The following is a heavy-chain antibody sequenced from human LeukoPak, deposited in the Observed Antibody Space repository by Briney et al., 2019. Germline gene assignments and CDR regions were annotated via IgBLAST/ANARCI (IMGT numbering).Heavy chain of an antibody. CDR3: ARDKRRGTSCPDY. D-gene: IGHD2-2*01. V-gene: IGHV3-33*01. CDR1: GFTFSSYG. J-gene: IGHJ4*02. CDR2: IWYDGSNK. Sequence: PGRSLRLSCAASGFTFSSYGMHWVRQAPGKGLEWVAVIWYDGSNKYYADSVEGRFTISRDNSKNTLYLQMNSLRAEDTAVYYCARDKRRGTSCPDYWGQGTLVTVSS.